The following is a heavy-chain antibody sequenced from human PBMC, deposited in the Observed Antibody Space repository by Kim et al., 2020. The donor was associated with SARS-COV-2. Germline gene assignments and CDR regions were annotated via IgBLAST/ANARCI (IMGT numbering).Heavy chain of an antibody. Sequence: SVKGRFTISRDNSKNTLYLQMNSLRAEDTAVYYCARAIFEYSGYTYYFDYWGQGTLVTVSS. D-gene: IGHD5-12*01. V-gene: IGHV3-53*01. J-gene: IGHJ4*02. CDR3: ARAIFEYSGYTYYFDY.